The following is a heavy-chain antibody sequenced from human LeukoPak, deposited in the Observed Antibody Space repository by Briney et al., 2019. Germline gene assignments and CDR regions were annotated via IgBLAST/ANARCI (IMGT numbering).Heavy chain of an antibody. D-gene: IGHD4-23*01. V-gene: IGHV3-9*01. J-gene: IGHJ5*01. CDR2: ITWNSGYK. Sequence: PGRSLRLSCAASGFTFEHYGMHWVRQVPGKGLEWVSYITWNSGYKGYADSLKGRFAISRDNAKNSLHLQMNSLTGEDTAFYYCGKASDYGGNEFDCWGQGTLVTVSS. CDR3: GKASDYGGNEFDC. CDR1: GFTFEHYG.